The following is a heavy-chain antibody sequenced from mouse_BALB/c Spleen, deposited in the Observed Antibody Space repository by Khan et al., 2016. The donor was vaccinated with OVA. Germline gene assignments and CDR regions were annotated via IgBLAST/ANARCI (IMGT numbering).Heavy chain of an antibody. CDR3: ARSFTATASPCAKDY. V-gene: IGHV1S137*01. J-gene: IGHJ4*01. CDR1: GYTFTDYT. Sequence: QVQLQQSGADLVRPGVSVKISCKGSGYTFTDYTIHWMKQSHTKSLEWIGIISTYYGDAKYNQKFKDRATMTVDKSSDTAYMELARLTSDDSAIYSCARSFTATASPCAKDYWGQGTSVPVSS. D-gene: IGHD1-1*01. CDR2: ISTYYGDA.